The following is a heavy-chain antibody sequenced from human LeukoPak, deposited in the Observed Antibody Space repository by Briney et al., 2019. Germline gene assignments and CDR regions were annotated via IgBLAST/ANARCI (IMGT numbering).Heavy chain of an antibody. CDR2: ISSSSSTI. D-gene: IGHD3-22*01. CDR1: GFTFSSYE. V-gene: IGHV3-48*01. J-gene: IGHJ3*02. CDR3: ATPSRAHSSGYYDAFDI. Sequence: PGGSLRLSCAASGFTFSSYEMNWVRQAPGKGLEWVSYISSSSSTIYYADSVKGRFTISRDNAKNSLYLQMNSLRAEDTAVYYCATPSRAHSSGYYDAFDIWGQGTMVTVSS.